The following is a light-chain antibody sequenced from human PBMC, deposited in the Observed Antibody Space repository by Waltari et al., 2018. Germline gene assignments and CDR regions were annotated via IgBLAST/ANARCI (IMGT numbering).Light chain of an antibody. CDR1: QGISSN. Sequence: DIQLTQSPSFLSASVGDRVTITCRASQGISSNLPWYQHKPGQAPKLLIYGASTLQSGVPSRFGGGGSGTEFTLTISSLQPKDFATYYCQQLNSYLFGGGTKVEIK. CDR3: QQLNSYL. CDR2: GAS. V-gene: IGKV1-9*01. J-gene: IGKJ4*01.